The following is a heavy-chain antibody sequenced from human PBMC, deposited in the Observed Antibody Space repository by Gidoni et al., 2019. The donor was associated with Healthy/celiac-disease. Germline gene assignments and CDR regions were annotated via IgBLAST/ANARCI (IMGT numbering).Heavy chain of an antibody. V-gene: IGHV3-23*01. CDR2: ISGGGGST. CDR3: AKGVPYYYDSSGYYGDAFDI. CDR1: GFTFSSYA. D-gene: IGHD3-22*01. Sequence: EVQLLESGGGLVQPGGSLRLSCAASGFTFSSYAMSWVRQAPGKGLEGVSAISGGGGSTYYADSVKGRFTISRDNSKNTLYLQMNSLRAEDTAVYYCAKGVPYYYDSSGYYGDAFDIWGQGTMVTVSS. J-gene: IGHJ3*02.